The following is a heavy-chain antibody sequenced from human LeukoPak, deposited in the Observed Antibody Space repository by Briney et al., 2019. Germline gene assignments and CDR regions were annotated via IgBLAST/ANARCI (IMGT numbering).Heavy chain of an antibody. D-gene: IGHD3-10*01. CDR3: ARSKKGITMVRGVSDY. CDR2: INPNSGGT. Sequence: ASVKVSCKASGYTFTGYHMHWVRQAPGQGLEWMGWINPNSGGTNYAQKFQGRVTMTRDTSISTAYMELSRLRSDDTAVYYCARSKKGITMVRGVSDYWGQGTLVTVSS. CDR1: GYTFTGYH. V-gene: IGHV1-2*02. J-gene: IGHJ4*02.